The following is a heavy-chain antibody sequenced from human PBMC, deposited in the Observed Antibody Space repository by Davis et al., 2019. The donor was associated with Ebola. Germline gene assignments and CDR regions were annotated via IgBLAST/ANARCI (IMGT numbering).Heavy chain of an antibody. V-gene: IGHV3-11*03. J-gene: IGHJ4*02. Sequence: PGGSLRLSCAASGFTFSDYYMSWIRQAPGKGLEWVSYISSSSSYIYYADSVKGRFTISRDNAKNSLYLQMNSLRVEDTAFYYCAARYCSSTKCQAFEYGGQGTLVTVSS. D-gene: IGHD2-2*01. CDR1: GFTFSDYY. CDR2: ISSSSSYI. CDR3: AARYCSSTKCQAFEY.